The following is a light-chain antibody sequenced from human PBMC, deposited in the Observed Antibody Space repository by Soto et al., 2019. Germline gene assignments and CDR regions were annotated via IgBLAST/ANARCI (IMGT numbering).Light chain of an antibody. CDR1: SSDVGGYNY. V-gene: IGLV2-14*01. Sequence: QSVLTQPASVSGSPGQSITISCTGTSSDVGGYNYVSWYQQHPGKAPKLMIYDVSNGPSGVSNRFSGSKSGNTASLTISGLQAEDEADYYCSSYTTSGSLVFGGGTKVTVL. CDR2: DVS. J-gene: IGLJ2*01. CDR3: SSYTTSGSLV.